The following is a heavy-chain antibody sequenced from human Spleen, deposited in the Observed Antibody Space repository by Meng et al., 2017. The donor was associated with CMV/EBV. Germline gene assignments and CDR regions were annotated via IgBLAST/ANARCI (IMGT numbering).Heavy chain of an antibody. V-gene: IGHV3-21*01. Sequence: GESLKISCAASGFTFSSYSMNWVRQAPGKGLEWVSSISSSSNYIYYADSVKGRFTSSRDNAKNSLYLQMNSLRAEDTAVYYCAREGGWPRGVFDYWGQGTLVTVSS. CDR1: GFTFSSYS. CDR3: AREGGWPRGVFDY. D-gene: IGHD6-19*01. J-gene: IGHJ4*02. CDR2: ISSSSNYI.